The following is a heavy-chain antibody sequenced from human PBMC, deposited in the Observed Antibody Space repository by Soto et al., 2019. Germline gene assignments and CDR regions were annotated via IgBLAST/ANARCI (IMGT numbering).Heavy chain of an antibody. D-gene: IGHD2-2*01. V-gene: IGHV3-33*01. J-gene: IGHJ4*02. CDR2: IWYDGSNK. CDR1: GFTFSSYG. CDR3: AREGQSGCSSTSCYSSLGY. Sequence: GALRLSCAASGFTFSSYGMHWVRQAPGKGLEWVAVIWYDGSNKYYADSVKGRFTISRDNSKNALYLQMNSLRAEDTAVYYCAREGQSGCSSTSCYSSLGYWGQGTLVTVSS.